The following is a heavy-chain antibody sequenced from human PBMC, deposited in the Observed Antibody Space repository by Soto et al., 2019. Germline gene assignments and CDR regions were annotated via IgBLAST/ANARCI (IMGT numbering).Heavy chain of an antibody. Sequence: AYATVSSKASGFTFTSCGISSVRQAPGQGLEWLGWSSAFNGKTNYAQRLQGRVTVTTDKSTNTAYMELRSLRSDDTAVYYCARAPFTSAFDGWGQGTMVTVSS. CDR1: GFTFTSCG. V-gene: IGHV1-18*01. CDR3: ARAPFTSAFDG. CDR2: SSAFNGKT. D-gene: IGHD3-16*01. J-gene: IGHJ3*01.